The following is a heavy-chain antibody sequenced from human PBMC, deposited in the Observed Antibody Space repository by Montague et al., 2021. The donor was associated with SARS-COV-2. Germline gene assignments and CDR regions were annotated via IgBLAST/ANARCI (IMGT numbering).Heavy chain of an antibody. Sequence: SETLSLTCVVYGGSFSGYYWSWIRQPPGKGLEWIGEINHSGSTNYNPSLKSRVTISVDTSKNQFSLKLSSVTAADTAVYYCTREGYQVLWSDYYYYGMDVWGQGTTVTGSS. CDR1: GGSFSGYY. V-gene: IGHV4-34*01. D-gene: IGHD2-2*01. CDR2: INHSGST. J-gene: IGHJ6*02. CDR3: TREGYQVLWSDYYYYGMDV.